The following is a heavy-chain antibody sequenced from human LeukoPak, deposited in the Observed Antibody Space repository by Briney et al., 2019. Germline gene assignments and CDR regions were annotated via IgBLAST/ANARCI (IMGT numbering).Heavy chain of an antibody. Sequence: GGSLRLSCAASGFTFRGFLMSWVRQIPGKGLEWVANIKQDGSEKYYADALKGRFTISRDNTTNSLSLQMNSLIVEDTAVYYCARAGSNWNYVYWGQGTLATVSS. CDR1: GFTFRGFL. D-gene: IGHD1-7*01. CDR3: ARAGSNWNYVY. J-gene: IGHJ4*02. V-gene: IGHV3-7*01. CDR2: IKQDGSEK.